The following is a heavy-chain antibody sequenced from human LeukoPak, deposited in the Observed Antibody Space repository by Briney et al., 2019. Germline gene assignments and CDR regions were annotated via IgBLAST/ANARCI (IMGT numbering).Heavy chain of an antibody. CDR2: VYYGGSP. CDR3: ARVNDCTGSSCSTRWFDP. Sequence: TSSETLSLTCTVSGGSISSDNFYWGWIRQPPGKGLEWVGSVYYGGSPDYNPSLTGRVTMSVDTSKDQFSLKLRSVTAADTAVYFCARVNDCTGSSCSTRWFDPWGQGTLVTVSS. D-gene: IGHD2-15*01. V-gene: IGHV4-39*07. CDR1: GGSISSDNFY. J-gene: IGHJ5*02.